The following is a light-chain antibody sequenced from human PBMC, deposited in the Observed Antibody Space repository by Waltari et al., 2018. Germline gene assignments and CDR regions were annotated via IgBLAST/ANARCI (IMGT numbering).Light chain of an antibody. V-gene: IGKV1-39*01. CDR1: QIIDNF. CDR3: QQSYTVPT. CDR2: FTS. Sequence: DIRMTQSPSSLSASGGDRVTITCRTGQIIDNFLNWYQQKPGKAPKLLIYFTSNLQSGVPSRFSGDGSGTTFTLTITSLQPEDFATYYCQQSYTVPTFGQGTRLEIK. J-gene: IGKJ5*01.